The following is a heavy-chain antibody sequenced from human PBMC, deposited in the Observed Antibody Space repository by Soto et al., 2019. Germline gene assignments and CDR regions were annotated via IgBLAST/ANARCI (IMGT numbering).Heavy chain of an antibody. CDR1: GGSISSSSYY. CDR3: AARYYYGSGSPLDAFDI. D-gene: IGHD3-10*01. CDR2: IYYIGST. J-gene: IGHJ3*02. Sequence: SETLSLTCTVSGGSISSSSYYWGWIRQPPGKGLQWIGSIYYIGSTYYNPSLKSRVTISVDTSKNQFSLKLSSVTAADTAVYYFAARYYYGSGSPLDAFDIWGQGTMVTV. V-gene: IGHV4-39*01.